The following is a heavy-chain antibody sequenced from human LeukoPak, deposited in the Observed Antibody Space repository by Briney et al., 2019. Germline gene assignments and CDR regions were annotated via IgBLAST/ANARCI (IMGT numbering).Heavy chain of an antibody. Sequence: PSETLSLTCTVSGGSISSYYWSWIRQPPGKGLEWIGYIYYSGSTNYNPSLKSRVTISVDTSKNQFSLKLSSVTDADTAVYYCARERPRPPTGDPYYFDYWGQGTLVTVSS. CDR2: IYYSGST. V-gene: IGHV4-59*01. CDR3: ARERPRPPTGDPYYFDY. J-gene: IGHJ4*02. D-gene: IGHD7-27*01. CDR1: GGSISSYY.